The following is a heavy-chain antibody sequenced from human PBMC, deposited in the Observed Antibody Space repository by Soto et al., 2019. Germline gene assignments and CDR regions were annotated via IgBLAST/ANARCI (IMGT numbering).Heavy chain of an antibody. CDR3: AQTYPPGVDI. J-gene: IGHJ3*02. V-gene: IGHV2-5*02. D-gene: IGHD3-16*01. CDR1: GFSLSTSKVG. Sequence: QITLKESGPTLVKPTQTLTLTCTFSGFSLSTSKVGVGWIRQPPGKDLEWLALIYWDDDKRYSPSLNNRLTITKDHSRNQRVITMTNMDPLDTATYYCAQTYPPGVDIWGQGTKVTVSS. CDR2: IYWDDDK.